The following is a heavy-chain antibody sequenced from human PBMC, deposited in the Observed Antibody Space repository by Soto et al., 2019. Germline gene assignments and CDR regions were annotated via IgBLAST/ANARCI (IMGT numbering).Heavy chain of an antibody. CDR3: ARGYEYYDFWSGYQHYYYGMDV. V-gene: IGHV3-21*01. CDR1: GFTFSSYS. J-gene: IGHJ6*02. CDR2: ISSSSSNI. Sequence: GGSLRLSCAASGFTFSSYSMNWVRQAPGKGLEWVSSISSSSSNIYYADSVKGRFTISRDNAKNSLYLQMDSLRAEDTAVYYCARGYEYYDFWSGYQHYYYGMDVWGQGTTVTVSS. D-gene: IGHD3-3*01.